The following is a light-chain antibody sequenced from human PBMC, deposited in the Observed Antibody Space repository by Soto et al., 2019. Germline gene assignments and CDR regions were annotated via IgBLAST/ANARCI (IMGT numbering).Light chain of an antibody. CDR1: SSDVGGYNY. V-gene: IGLV2-11*01. Sequence: QSALTQPRSVSWSPGQSVTISCTGTSSDVGGYNYVSWYQQHPGKAPKLMIHDVTKRPSGVPDRFSGSKSGNRASLTISGLQAEDEADYYCCSYAGSYSFDVIFGGGTKLTVL. J-gene: IGLJ2*01. CDR3: CSYAGSYSFDVI. CDR2: DVT.